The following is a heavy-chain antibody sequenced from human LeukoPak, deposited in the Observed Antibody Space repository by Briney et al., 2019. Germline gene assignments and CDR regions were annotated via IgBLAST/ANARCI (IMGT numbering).Heavy chain of an antibody. V-gene: IGHV1-24*01. D-gene: IGHD6-13*01. CDR3: ARAARFLAAADYYYYYYMDV. CDR2: FDPEDGET. CDR1: GYTLTELS. J-gene: IGHJ6*03. Sequence: ASVKVSCKVSGYTLTELSMHWVRQAPGKGLEWMGGFDPEDGETIYAQKFQGRVTMTEDTSTDTAYMELSSLRSDDTAVYYCARAARFLAAADYYYYYYMDVWGKGTTVTVSS.